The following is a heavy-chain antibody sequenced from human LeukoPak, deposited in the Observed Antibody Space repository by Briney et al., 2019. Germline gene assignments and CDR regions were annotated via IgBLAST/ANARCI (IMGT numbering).Heavy chain of an antibody. CDR1: GGSISNYY. J-gene: IGHJ3*02. D-gene: IGHD4-17*01. CDR2: IYYSGST. Sequence: SETLSLTCTVSGGSISNYYWSWIRQSPGKGLEWIGYIYYSGSTNYNPSPKSRVTISVDTSKNQFSLRLSSVTAADTAVYYCARDSTVTFAFDIWGQGTMVTVNS. CDR3: ARDSTVTFAFDI. V-gene: IGHV4-59*01.